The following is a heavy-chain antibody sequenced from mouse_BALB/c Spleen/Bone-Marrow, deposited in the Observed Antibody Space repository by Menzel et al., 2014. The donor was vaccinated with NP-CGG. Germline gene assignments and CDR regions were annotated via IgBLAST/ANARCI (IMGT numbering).Heavy chain of an antibody. CDR2: IDPANGNT. CDR3: ARYNYGSSQFAY. Sequence: EVQLVESRAELVKPGASVKLSCTASGFNIKDTYMHWVKQRPEQGLEWIGRIDPANGNTKYDPKFQGKATITADTSSNTAYLQLSSLTSEDTAVYYCARYNYGSSQFAYWGQGTLVTVSA. D-gene: IGHD1-1*01. J-gene: IGHJ3*01. CDR1: GFNIKDTY. V-gene: IGHV14-3*02.